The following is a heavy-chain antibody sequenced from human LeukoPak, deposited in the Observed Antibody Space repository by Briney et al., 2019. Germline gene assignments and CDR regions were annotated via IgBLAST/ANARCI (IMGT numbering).Heavy chain of an antibody. Sequence: GGSLKLSCAASGFTFSASAMHWVRQASGKGLEWVGRIRTKTNNFATAYAASVKGRFTVSRDDSKNTAYLQMNSLKTEDTAVYYCAKPTGSSWYFDYWGQGTLVTVSS. CDR1: GFTFSASA. V-gene: IGHV3-73*01. CDR2: IRTKTNNFAT. CDR3: AKPTGSSWYFDY. D-gene: IGHD6-13*01. J-gene: IGHJ4*02.